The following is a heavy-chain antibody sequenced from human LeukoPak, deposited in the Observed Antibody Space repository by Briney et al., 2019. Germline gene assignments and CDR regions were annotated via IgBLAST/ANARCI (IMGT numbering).Heavy chain of an antibody. J-gene: IGHJ6*02. CDR1: GFTVSSNY. Sequence: PGGSLRLSCAASGFTVSSNYMSWVRQAPGKGLEWVSVIYSGGSTYYADSVKGRFTISRDNSKNTLYLQMNSLRAEDTAVYYRARPKGGGPTAPYYYYYGMDVWGQGTTVAVSS. V-gene: IGHV3-53*01. CDR2: IYSGGST. CDR3: ARPKGGGPTAPYYYYYGMDV. D-gene: IGHD4-17*01.